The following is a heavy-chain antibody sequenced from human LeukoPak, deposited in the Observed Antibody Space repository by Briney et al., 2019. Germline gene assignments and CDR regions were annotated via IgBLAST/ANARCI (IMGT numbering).Heavy chain of an antibody. V-gene: IGHV4-34*01. CDR2: INDSGST. CDR3: ARVAGDPIYYYYYMDV. CDR1: GGSFSGYY. Sequence: SETLSLTCAVSGGSFSGYYWRWIRQSPGKGLEWIGEINDSGSTNYDPSPKSRVTISVDTSKNQISLKLTSVTAADTAVYYCARVAGDPIYYYYYMDVWGKGTTVTVSS. D-gene: IGHD7-27*01. J-gene: IGHJ6*03.